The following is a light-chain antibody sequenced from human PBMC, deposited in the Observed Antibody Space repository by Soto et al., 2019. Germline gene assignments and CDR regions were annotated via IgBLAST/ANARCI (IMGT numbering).Light chain of an antibody. J-gene: IGKJ5*01. CDR3: QQYGSSIT. Sequence: EIVLTQSPGTLSLSPGEGAILSCRASHIINNNYLAWYQQKPGQAPRLLTYGASSRATGIPDRFSGGGSGTDFTLTVTRLEPEDFAVYYCQQYGSSITFGQGTRLEN. CDR1: HIINNNY. V-gene: IGKV3-20*01. CDR2: GAS.